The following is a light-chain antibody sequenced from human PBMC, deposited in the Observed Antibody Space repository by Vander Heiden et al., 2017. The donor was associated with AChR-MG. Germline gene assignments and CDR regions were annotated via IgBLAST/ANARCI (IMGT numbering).Light chain of an antibody. V-gene: IGKV3D-15*01. CDR3: LQYNHPAT. CDR2: GAS. Sequence: IVMTHSPATLSVSPGESATLSCRASQSVSSNLAWYQQRPGQAPRLIIYGASTRATGIPARSSASGSGTEFILTISSLQSEDCALYFCLQYNHPATFGQVTKVQIK. CDR1: QSVSSN. J-gene: IGKJ1*01.